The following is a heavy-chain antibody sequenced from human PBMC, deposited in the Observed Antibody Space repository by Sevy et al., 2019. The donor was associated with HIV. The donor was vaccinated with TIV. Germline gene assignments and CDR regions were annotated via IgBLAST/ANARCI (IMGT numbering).Heavy chain of an antibody. CDR3: ARDQGAVVIVAATLFEY. CDR1: GFTFSSYA. V-gene: IGHV3-30*04. CDR2: ISYDGSNK. J-gene: IGHJ4*02. Sequence: GGSLRLSCAASGFTFSSYAMHWVRQAPGKGLEWVAVISYDGSNKYYADSVKGRFTISRDNSKNTLYLEMNSLRTEDTAVYYCARDQGAVVIVAATLFEYWGQGTLVTVFS. D-gene: IGHD2-15*01.